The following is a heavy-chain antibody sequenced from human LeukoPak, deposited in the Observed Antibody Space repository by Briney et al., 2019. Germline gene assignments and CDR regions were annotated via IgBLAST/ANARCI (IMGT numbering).Heavy chain of an antibody. CDR1: GGSISSSNYY. V-gene: IGHV4-39*01. CDR2: IYYSGST. Sequence: SETLSLTCTVSGGSISSSNYYWGWIRQPPGKGLEWIGSIYYSGSTYYNPSLKSRVTISVDTSKNQFSLKLSSVTAADTAVYYCARHGVNQNYDYWGRGTLVAVSS. D-gene: IGHD2-21*01. CDR3: ARHGVNQNYDY. J-gene: IGHJ4*02.